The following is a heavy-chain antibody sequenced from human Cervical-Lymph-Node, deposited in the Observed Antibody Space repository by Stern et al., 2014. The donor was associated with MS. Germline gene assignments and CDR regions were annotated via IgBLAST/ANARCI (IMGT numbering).Heavy chain of an antibody. V-gene: IGHV3-30-3*01. CDR1: GFTFSTYA. J-gene: IGHJ4*02. Sequence: VHLVESGGGVVQPGRSLSLSCVASGFTFSTYALHWVRQAPGKGLEGVAYVSTDGTQTNSTSPVKARVTIAQDNSKNTRYLHINSLRDEDTAVYFCARGGRGVGLEYWGQGTLVTVSS. CDR2: VSTDGTQT. D-gene: IGHD3-10*01. CDR3: ARGGRGVGLEY.